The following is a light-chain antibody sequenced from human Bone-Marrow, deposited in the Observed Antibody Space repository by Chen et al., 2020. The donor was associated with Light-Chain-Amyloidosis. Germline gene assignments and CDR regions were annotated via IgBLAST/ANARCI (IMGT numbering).Light chain of an antibody. J-gene: IGLJ3*02. CDR1: NIGSTS. Sequence: SYVLTQPSSVSVAPGQTATIACGGNNIGSTSVHWYQQTPGQAPLLVVYEDSDRPSGIPERLSGYRSGNTATLTISRVEAGDEADYDCQVWDRSSDRPVFGGGTKLTVL. CDR2: EDS. V-gene: IGLV3-21*02. CDR3: QVWDRSSDRPV.